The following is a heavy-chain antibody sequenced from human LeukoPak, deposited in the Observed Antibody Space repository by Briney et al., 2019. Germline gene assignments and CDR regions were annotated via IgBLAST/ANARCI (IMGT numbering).Heavy chain of an antibody. D-gene: IGHD2/OR15-2a*01. V-gene: IGHV4-61*02. CDR2: IYTSGST. J-gene: IGHJ4*02. CDR3: ASNSVLSIFDY. Sequence: SETLSLTCTFSGCSISSGSYYWSWIRQPAGKGLEWIGRIYTSGSTNYNPSLKSRVTISVDTSKNQFSLKLSSVTAADTAVYYCASNSVLSIFDYWGQGTLVTVSS. CDR1: GCSISSGSYY.